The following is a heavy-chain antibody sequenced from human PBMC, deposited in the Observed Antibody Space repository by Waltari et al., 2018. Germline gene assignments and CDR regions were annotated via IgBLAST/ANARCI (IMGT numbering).Heavy chain of an antibody. CDR1: GFTFSSYA. J-gene: IGHJ4*02. Sequence: EVQLVESGGGLVQPGGSLRLSCAASGFTFSSYAMSWVRQAPGKGLEWVSCIRGSGGSTYYADSVKVRFTISRDNSKNTLYLQMNSLRAEDTAVYYCAKPPFIAPVRQVDYWGQGTLVTVSS. CDR3: AKPPFIAPVRQVDY. D-gene: IGHD4-4*01. V-gene: IGHV3-23*04. CDR2: IRGSGGST.